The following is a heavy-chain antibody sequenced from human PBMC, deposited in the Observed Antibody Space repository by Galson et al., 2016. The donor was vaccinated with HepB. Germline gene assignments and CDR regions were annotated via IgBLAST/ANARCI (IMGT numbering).Heavy chain of an antibody. Sequence: SETLSLTCTVSGGFIYSSSYYWGWVRQPPGKGLEWVGSIYYTGTTHYNPSLGSRGTISVDTNNQFSLRLTSVTAADTAVYYCVRRGGSIATRETYFDYWGQGTMVTVSS. D-gene: IGHD6-6*01. V-gene: IGHV4-39*01. CDR1: GGFIYSSSYY. CDR2: IYYTGTT. CDR3: VRRGGSIATRETYFDY. J-gene: IGHJ4*03.